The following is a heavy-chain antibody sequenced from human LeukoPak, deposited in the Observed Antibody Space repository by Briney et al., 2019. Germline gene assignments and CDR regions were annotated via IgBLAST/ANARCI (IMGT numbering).Heavy chain of an antibody. J-gene: IGHJ4*02. D-gene: IGHD2-8*01. Sequence: GRSPRLSCAASGFTFSSSGMHWVRQAPGKGLEWVSVISYDGSNKFYADSVKGRFTISRDNSKNTLYLQMNSLRAEDTAVYYCAKEMGITNYFEYWGQGTLVTVSS. CDR1: GFTFSSSG. CDR2: ISYDGSNK. CDR3: AKEMGITNYFEY. V-gene: IGHV3-30*18.